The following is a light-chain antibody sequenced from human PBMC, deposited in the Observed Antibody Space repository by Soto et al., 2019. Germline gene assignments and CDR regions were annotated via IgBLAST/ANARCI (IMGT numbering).Light chain of an antibody. V-gene: IGKV3-11*01. Sequence: EIVLTQSPATLSLSPGERATLSFRASQSVSSFLAWYQQKPGQAPRLLIYDASNRATGIPARFSGSGSGTDFTLTISSLEPEDFAVYYCQQRSNWPLITFGQGTRLEIK. CDR3: QQRSNWPLIT. CDR1: QSVSSF. J-gene: IGKJ5*01. CDR2: DAS.